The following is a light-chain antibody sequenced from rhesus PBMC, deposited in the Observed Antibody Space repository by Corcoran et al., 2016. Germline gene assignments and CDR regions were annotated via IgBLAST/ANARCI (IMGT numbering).Light chain of an antibody. V-gene: IGKV1-69*01. CDR1: QGISYW. J-gene: IGKJ3*01. Sequence: DIQMTQSPSSLSASVGERVTITRRASQGISYWFAWYQQKPGKAPKLLIYKASNLDKGVPSRFSGSGSGTAFTLTISSLQPEDIATYYCQQHDNSPFTFGPGTKLDIK. CDR3: QQHDNSPFT. CDR2: KAS.